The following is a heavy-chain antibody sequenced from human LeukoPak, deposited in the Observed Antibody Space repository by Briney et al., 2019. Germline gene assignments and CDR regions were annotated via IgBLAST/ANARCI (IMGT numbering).Heavy chain of an antibody. D-gene: IGHD5-24*01. CDR2: IKQDGSEK. J-gene: IGHJ3*02. Sequence: GGSLRLSCAASGFTFSSYWMSWVRQAPGKGLEWVANIKQDGSEKYYVDSVKGRFTTSRDNAKNSLYLQMNSLRAEDTAVYYCARVGLQRRGLGGDAFDIWGQGTMVTVSS. CDR1: GFTFSSYW. V-gene: IGHV3-7*01. CDR3: ARVGLQRRGLGGDAFDI.